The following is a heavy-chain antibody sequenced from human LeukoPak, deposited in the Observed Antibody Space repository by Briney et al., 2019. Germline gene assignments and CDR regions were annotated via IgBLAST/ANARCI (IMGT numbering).Heavy chain of an antibody. Sequence: PGGSLRLSCVASGFNFINYWMSWVRHAPGKGLEWVANMRQDGSEKYYVDSVKGRFTISRDNAKNSLYLQMNSLRAEDTAVYYCARDLGSGQVNYFDYWGQGTLVTVSS. D-gene: IGHD2-15*01. CDR1: GFNFINYW. V-gene: IGHV3-7*05. CDR3: ARDLGSGQVNYFDY. CDR2: MRQDGSEK. J-gene: IGHJ4*02.